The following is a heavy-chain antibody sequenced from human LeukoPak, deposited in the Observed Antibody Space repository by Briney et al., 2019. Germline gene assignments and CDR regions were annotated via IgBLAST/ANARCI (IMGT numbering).Heavy chain of an antibody. J-gene: IGHJ4*02. V-gene: IGHV1-69*01. CDR1: GGTFSSYA. CDR2: IIPIFGTA. Sequence: SVKVSCKASGGTFSSYAISWVRQAPGQGLEWMGGIIPIFGTANYAQKFQGRVTTTADESTSTAYMELSSLRSEDTAVYYCARGLITMVRGVHRPYYFDYWGQGTLVTVSS. CDR3: ARGLITMVRGVHRPYYFDY. D-gene: IGHD3-10*01.